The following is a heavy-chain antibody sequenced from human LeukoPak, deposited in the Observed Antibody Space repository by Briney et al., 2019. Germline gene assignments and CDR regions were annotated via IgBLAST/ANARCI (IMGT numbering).Heavy chain of an antibody. V-gene: IGHV1-8*01. D-gene: IGHD2-15*01. CDR3: ARPIVVVPNCWFDP. Sequence: ASVKVSCKASGYTFTSYDINWVRQATGQGLEWMGWMNPNSGNTGYAQKFQGRVTITRNTSISTAYMELSSLRSEDTAVYYWARPIVVVPNCWFDPWGQGTLVTVPS. J-gene: IGHJ5*02. CDR1: GYTFTSYD. CDR2: MNPNSGNT.